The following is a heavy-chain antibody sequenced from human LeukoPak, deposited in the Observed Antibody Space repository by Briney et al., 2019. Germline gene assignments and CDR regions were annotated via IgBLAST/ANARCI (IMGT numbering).Heavy chain of an antibody. CDR3: ARGTQQLVKDGMDV. V-gene: IGHV4-59*12. D-gene: IGHD6-13*01. CDR1: GGSINNYY. CDR2: MYYSGST. J-gene: IGHJ6*02. Sequence: PSETLSLTCTVSGGSINNYYWSWIRQPPGKGLEWIGYMYYSGSTNYNPSLKSRVTISADTSKKQFSLKLSSVTAADTAVYYCARGTQQLVKDGMDVWGQGTTVTVSS.